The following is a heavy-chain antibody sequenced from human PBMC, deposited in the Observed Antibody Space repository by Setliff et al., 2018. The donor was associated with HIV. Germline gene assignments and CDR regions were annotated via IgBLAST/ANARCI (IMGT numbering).Heavy chain of an antibody. Sequence: SVKVSCKASGGNFTSYCIGWVRQAPGQGLEWMGRIFPVFGAAHYTQNFQGRVTLTADKSTSTASMEMSGLTYEDTAVYFCARSFNGLTFDSWGPGTLVTVSS. CDR2: IFPVFGAA. J-gene: IGHJ4*02. V-gene: IGHV1-69*06. CDR1: GGNFTSYC. CDR3: ARSFNGLTFDS. D-gene: IGHD2-8*01.